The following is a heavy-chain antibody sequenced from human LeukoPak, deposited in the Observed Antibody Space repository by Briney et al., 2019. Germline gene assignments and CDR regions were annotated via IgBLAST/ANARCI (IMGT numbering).Heavy chain of an antibody. D-gene: IGHD2-2*01. CDR3: ARGRRSDLVAVSGVLNDAFDL. J-gene: IGHJ3*01. CDR1: GYIFTGYY. CDR2: INPNSGDT. Sequence: ASVKVSCKASGYIFTGYYIHWVRQAPGQGLEWMAWINPNSGDTNYEQKFQGRVTMTRDTSISTAYMELSRLRSDDTAVYYCARGRRSDLVAVSGVLNDAFDLWGQGTKVTVSS. V-gene: IGHV1-2*02.